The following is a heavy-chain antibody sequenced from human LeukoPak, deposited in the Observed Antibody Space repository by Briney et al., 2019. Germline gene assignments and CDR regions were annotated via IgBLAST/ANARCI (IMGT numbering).Heavy chain of an antibody. CDR1: GGSINDYY. V-gene: IGHV4-59*12. Sequence: SETLSLTCTVSGGSINDYYWSWIRQSPGKGLEWIGYIYYTGRTKYNPSVQSRVTISVDTSKNQFSLKLSSVTAADTAVYYCARARGGYYMDVWGKGTTVTISS. CDR3: ARARGGYYMDV. J-gene: IGHJ6*03. D-gene: IGHD3-10*01. CDR2: IYYTGRT.